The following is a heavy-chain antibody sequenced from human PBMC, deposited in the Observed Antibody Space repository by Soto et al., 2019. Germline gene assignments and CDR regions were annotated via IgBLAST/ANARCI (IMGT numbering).Heavy chain of an antibody. CDR3: AMGLGGYSGYDATDYYYYYMDV. CDR1: GGSIISYY. D-gene: IGHD5-12*01. CDR2: IYYSGST. Sequence: PSETLSLTCTVSGGSIISYYWSWIRQPPGKGLEWIGYIYYSGSTNYNPSLKSRVTISVDTSKNQFSLKLSSVTAADTAVYYCAMGLGGYSGYDATDYYYYYMDVWGKGTTVTVSS. J-gene: IGHJ6*03. V-gene: IGHV4-59*01.